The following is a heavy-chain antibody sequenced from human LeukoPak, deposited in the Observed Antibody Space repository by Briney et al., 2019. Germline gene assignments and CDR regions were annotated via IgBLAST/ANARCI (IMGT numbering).Heavy chain of an antibody. J-gene: IGHJ4*02. CDR1: GFTFSSYS. V-gene: IGHV3-48*01. Sequence: PGGSLRLSCAASGFTFSSYSMNWVRQAPGKGLEWLSYISGSGGTTYYADSVKGRVTISRDNAENSLFLQMNSLRAEDTAVYYCVRRYSGTYFDYWGQGTLVTVSS. D-gene: IGHD1-26*01. CDR2: ISGSGGTT. CDR3: VRRYSGTYFDY.